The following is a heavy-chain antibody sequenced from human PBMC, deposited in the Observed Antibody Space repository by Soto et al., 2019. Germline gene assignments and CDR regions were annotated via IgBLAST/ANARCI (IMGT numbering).Heavy chain of an antibody. CDR2: IYSSETT. Sequence: SETLSLTCTVSGGSVNSNSYSWGWIRQSPGKGLEWIGTIYSSETTHYNPSLRSRVTISVDTSMNEFSLGLRSVTAADTAAYYCGRLNGYCASTGCHGYYGMDVWGQGTTVTVSS. D-gene: IGHD2-2*03. V-gene: IGHV4-39*01. CDR1: GGSVNSNSYS. CDR3: GRLNGYCASTGCHGYYGMDV. J-gene: IGHJ6*02.